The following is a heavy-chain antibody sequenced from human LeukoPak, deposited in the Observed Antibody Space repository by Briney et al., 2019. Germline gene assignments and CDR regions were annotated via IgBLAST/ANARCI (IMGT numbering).Heavy chain of an antibody. D-gene: IGHD3-16*01. CDR2: ISGTGGRT. CDR1: GFTFSNYA. V-gene: IGHV3-23*01. Sequence: GGSLRLSCTASGFTFSNYAMTWVRQAPGKGLEWVSSISGTGGRTYSADSVKGRFTISRDNSKNTLYLQMKNLRVEHTAVYYWGKGIYGGGGYGGDVWGQGTTVSVFS. J-gene: IGHJ6*02. CDR3: GKGIYGGGGYGGDV.